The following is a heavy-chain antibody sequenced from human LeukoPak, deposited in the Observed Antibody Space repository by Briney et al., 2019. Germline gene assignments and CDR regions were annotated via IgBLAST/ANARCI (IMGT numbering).Heavy chain of an antibody. D-gene: IGHD1-7*01. V-gene: IGHV3-23*01. Sequence: PGGSLRLSCAASGFTFGSYAMSWVRQAPGKGLEWVSTISGSGGSPYYADSVKGRFTISRDNSKNTLYLQMNSLRAEDTAVYYCAKAPYNWNYGAFDIWGQGTMVTVSS. J-gene: IGHJ3*02. CDR2: ISGSGGSP. CDR3: AKAPYNWNYGAFDI. CDR1: GFTFGSYA.